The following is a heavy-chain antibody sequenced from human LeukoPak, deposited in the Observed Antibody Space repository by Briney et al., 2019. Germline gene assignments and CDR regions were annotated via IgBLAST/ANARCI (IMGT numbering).Heavy chain of an antibody. D-gene: IGHD2-15*01. CDR1: GFTFTSYV. CDR3: VRRAASDL. J-gene: IGHJ5*02. Sequence: GGYLKLSCAASGFTFTSYVMSWVRQAPGKGLEWVASVGGGGDYTYYSDSVKGRFTISRDNSENTVYLQMKSLRAEDTAVYYCVRRAASDLWGQGVVGTVSS. CDR2: VGGGGDYT. V-gene: IGHV3-23*01.